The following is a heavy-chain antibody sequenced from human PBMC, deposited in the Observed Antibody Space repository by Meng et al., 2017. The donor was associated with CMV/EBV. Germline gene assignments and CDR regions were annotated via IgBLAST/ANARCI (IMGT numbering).Heavy chain of an antibody. CDR1: GYRFSDHY. J-gene: IGHJ4*02. V-gene: IGHV1-2*02. Sequence: QGTLGQPGAEGRSPGASVKVSCQTSGYRFSDHYMHWVRQAPGQGLEWMGWIYPNSGSTHYAQKFQDRVTMTRDTSISTVYMELSRLTSDDTAVYYCVRDHNWGPDYWGQGTLVTVSS. CDR3: VRDHNWGPDY. D-gene: IGHD1-1*01. CDR2: IYPNSGST.